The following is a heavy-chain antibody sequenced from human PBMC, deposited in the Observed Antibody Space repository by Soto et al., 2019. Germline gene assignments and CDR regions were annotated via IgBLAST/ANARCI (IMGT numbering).Heavy chain of an antibody. CDR2: MYHSGST. J-gene: IGHJ4*02. CDR1: GGSISSGGYS. CDR3: ATVPDY. D-gene: IGHD2-2*01. Sequence: QLQLQESGSGLVKPSQTLSLTCAVSGGSISSGGYSWSWIRQPPGKGLEWIGYMYHSGSTYYNPSLKSRVFISINSSKNQFSLKLSSVTAADTAVYYCATVPDYWGQGILVSVSS. V-gene: IGHV4-30-2*01.